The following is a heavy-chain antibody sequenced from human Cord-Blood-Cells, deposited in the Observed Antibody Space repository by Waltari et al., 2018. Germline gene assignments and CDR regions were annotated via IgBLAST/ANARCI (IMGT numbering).Heavy chain of an antibody. J-gene: IGHJ2*01. D-gene: IGHD6-6*01. CDR2: IYHSGST. V-gene: IGHV4-38-2*01. CDR1: GYSISSGSY. CDR3: ARQYSSSSRGWYFDL. Sequence: QVQLQESGPGLVKPSETLSLTCAVSGYSISSGSYWGWLRQPPGKGLEWIGSIYHSGSTYYNPSLKSRVTISVDTSKNQFSLKLSSVTAADTAVYYCARQYSSSSRGWYFDLWGRGTLVTVSS.